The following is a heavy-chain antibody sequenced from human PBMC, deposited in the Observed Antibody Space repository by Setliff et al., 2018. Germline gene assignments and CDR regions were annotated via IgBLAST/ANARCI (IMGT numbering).Heavy chain of an antibody. J-gene: IGHJ6*03. CDR1: GASITTSNSY. CDR3: ARGPPGYYYYMNV. Sequence: SETLSLTCTVSGASITTSNSYWGWIRQPPGKGLEWIAHIYYSGNTFYNPSLGSRLTLSGDTSKNQFSLKLSSVTAADTAVYYCARGPPGYYYYMNVWGQGTTVTVSS. CDR2: IYYSGNT. V-gene: IGHV4-39*01.